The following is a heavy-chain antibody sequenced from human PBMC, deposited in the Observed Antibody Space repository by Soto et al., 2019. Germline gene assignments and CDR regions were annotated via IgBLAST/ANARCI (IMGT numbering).Heavy chain of an antibody. D-gene: IGHD3-3*01. Sequence: PAWSLRLSWSASLFTFSSYAMSWVLQGPLKWLELCSAISGSGGSTYYADPVKGRFTISRDNSKNTLYLQMNSLRAEDTAVYYCAKYINDFWSSYPYPRDYGMEVWGQGTTVTVSS. J-gene: IGHJ6*02. V-gene: IGHV3-23*01. CDR2: ISGSGGST. CDR1: LFTFSSYA. CDR3: AKYINDFWSSYPYPRDYGMEV.